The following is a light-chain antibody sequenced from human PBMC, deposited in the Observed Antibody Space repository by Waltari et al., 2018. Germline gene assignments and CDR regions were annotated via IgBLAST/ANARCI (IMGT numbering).Light chain of an antibody. CDR3: DSYTSSVTRI. Sequence: QSALTQPASVSGSPGQLITISCTGTSSDVGGYNYVAWFQQYPGKAPKLLIYDVTNRFAGGSNRFSGSKAGNTAALTISGLQAEDEADYYCDSYTSSVTRIFGTGTKVTVL. V-gene: IGLV2-14*03. J-gene: IGLJ1*01. CDR1: SSDVGGYNY. CDR2: DVT.